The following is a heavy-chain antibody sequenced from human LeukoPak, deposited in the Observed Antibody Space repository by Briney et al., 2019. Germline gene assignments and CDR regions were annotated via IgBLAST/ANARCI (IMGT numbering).Heavy chain of an antibody. CDR1: GFAFNFYA. CDR2: INANGINT. D-gene: IGHD6-19*01. J-gene: IGHJ5*02. Sequence: GGSLRLSCAASGFAFNFYAMRWVRQAPGKGLQWVSTINANGINTYYADSVRGRFTISRDNSKDTLYLQLNSLRPEGTAIYFFAIPMSGGLAVSSDGFDLGGEGTRVSVST. CDR3: AIPMSGGLAVSSDGFDL. V-gene: IGHV3-23*01.